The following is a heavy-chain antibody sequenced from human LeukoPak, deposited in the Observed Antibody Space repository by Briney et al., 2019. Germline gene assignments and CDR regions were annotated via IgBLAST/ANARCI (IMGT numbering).Heavy chain of an antibody. CDR1: GGSFSGYY. J-gene: IGHJ4*02. Sequence: PSETLSLTCAVYGGSFSGYYWSWIRQPPGKGLEWIGEINHSGSTNYNPSLKSRVTISVDTSKNQFSLKLSSVTAADTAVYYCARHGDGSSNWYRHFDYWGQGTLVTVSS. D-gene: IGHD6-13*01. V-gene: IGHV4-34*01. CDR2: INHSGST. CDR3: ARHGDGSSNWYRHFDY.